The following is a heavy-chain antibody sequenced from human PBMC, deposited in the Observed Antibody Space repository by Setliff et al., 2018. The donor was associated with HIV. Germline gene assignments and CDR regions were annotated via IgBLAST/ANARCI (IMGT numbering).Heavy chain of an antibody. D-gene: IGHD2-15*01. CDR1: GYTFTGYY. J-gene: IGHJ3*02. Sequence: ASVKVSCKASGYTFTGYYMHWVRQAPGQGLEWMGWINPNSGGTNYAQKFQGRVTMTRDTSISTARMELSRLRSDDTAVYYCARTGWWVASGAFDIWGQGTMVTVSS. CDR2: INPNSGGT. V-gene: IGHV1-2*02. CDR3: ARTGWWVASGAFDI.